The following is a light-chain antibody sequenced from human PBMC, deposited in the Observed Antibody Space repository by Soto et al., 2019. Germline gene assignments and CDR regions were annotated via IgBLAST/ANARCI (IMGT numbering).Light chain of an antibody. J-gene: IGKJ2*01. Sequence: DIVLTQSPGTLSLSPGERATLSCRASQSVSSTYLAWYQQKPGQAPRLLIYGASSRAPGIPDRFSGSGSGTYFTLTISRLEPEDFAVYYCQQYGSSPPFTFGQGTKLEIK. CDR3: QQYGSSPPFT. CDR1: QSVSSTY. CDR2: GAS. V-gene: IGKV3-20*01.